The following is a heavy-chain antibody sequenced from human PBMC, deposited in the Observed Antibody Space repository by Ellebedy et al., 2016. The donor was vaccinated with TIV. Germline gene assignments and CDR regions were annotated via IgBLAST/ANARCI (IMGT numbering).Heavy chain of an antibody. Sequence: GESLKISCAASGFTFSSYGMHWVRQAPGKGLEWVAVIWYDGSNKYYADSVTGRFTISRDNSKNTLYLQMNSLRAEDTAVYYGARGLLMVYAIRGGIDYWGQGTLVTVSS. CDR2: IWYDGSNK. D-gene: IGHD2-8*01. CDR1: GFTFSSYG. V-gene: IGHV3-33*01. CDR3: ARGLLMVYAIRGGIDY. J-gene: IGHJ4*02.